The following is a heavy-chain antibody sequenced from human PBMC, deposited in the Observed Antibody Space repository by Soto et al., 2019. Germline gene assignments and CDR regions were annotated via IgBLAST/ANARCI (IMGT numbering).Heavy chain of an antibody. V-gene: IGHV1-18*01. D-gene: IGHD2-2*01. CDR2: ISLYSDGT. CDR1: GYTFSNYG. J-gene: IGHJ5*02. Sequence: QVHLVQSGGEVKRPGASVKVSCKTSGYTFSNYGITWVRQAPGHPLEWLGWISLYSDGTNYAQKFQGRVSMTTDTSTTKADMELRSMRSDDTAVYYCARVVPGAEAWFGPWGQGTLVTVSS. CDR3: ARVVPGAEAWFGP.